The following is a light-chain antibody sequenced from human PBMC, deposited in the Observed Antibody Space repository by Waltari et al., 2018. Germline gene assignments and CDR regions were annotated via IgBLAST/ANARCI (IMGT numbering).Light chain of an antibody. J-gene: IGKJ5*01. Sequence: DIVMTQSPDSLAVSLGERATINCKSSQSVLYSSNNKNYLAWYQQKPGKAPKLLIYDASNLETGVPSRFSGSGSGTDFTFTISSLQPEDIATYYCQQYDNPLITFGQGTRLEIK. CDR2: DAS. CDR1: QSVLYSSNNKNY. CDR3: QQYDNPLIT. V-gene: IGKV4-1*01.